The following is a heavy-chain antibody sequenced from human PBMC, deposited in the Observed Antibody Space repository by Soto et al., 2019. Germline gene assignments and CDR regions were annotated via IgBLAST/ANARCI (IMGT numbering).Heavy chain of an antibody. J-gene: IGHJ4*02. CDR3: APWFGAFDY. CDR1: GFTFSSYG. V-gene: IGHV3-30*03. D-gene: IGHD3-10*01. CDR2: ISYDGSNK. Sequence: QVPLVESGGGVVQPGRSLRLSCAASGFTFSSYGMHWVRQAPGKGLGWVAVISYDGSNKYYSDSVKGRFTISRDNSNNTLYLQMNSLRAEDTAVYYCAPWFGAFDYWGQGTLVTVSS.